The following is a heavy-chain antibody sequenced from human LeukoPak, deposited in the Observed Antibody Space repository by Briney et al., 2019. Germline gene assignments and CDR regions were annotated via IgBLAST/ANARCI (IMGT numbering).Heavy chain of an antibody. CDR3: AKAEYCSGGSCSVHNWFDP. D-gene: IGHD2-15*01. Sequence: GGSLRLSCAASGFTFSSYGMHWVRQAPGKGLEWVAFIRYDGSNKYYADSVKGRFTISRDNSKNTLYLQMNSLRAEDTAVYYCAKAEYCSGGSCSVHNWFDPWGQGTLVTVSS. J-gene: IGHJ5*02. CDR2: IRYDGSNK. CDR1: GFTFSSYG. V-gene: IGHV3-30*02.